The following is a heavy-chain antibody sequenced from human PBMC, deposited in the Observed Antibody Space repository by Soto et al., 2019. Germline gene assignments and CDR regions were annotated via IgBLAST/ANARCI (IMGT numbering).Heavy chain of an antibody. Sequence: GASLKISCKGSGYSFTSYWIGWVRQMPGKGLEWMGIIYPGDSDTRYSPSFQGQVTISADKSISTAYLQWSSLKASDTAMYYCARLGGDDYYYYYGMDVWGQGTTVTVSS. CDR1: GYSFTSYW. D-gene: IGHD4-17*01. CDR3: ARLGGDDYYYYYGMDV. J-gene: IGHJ6*02. V-gene: IGHV5-51*01. CDR2: IYPGDSDT.